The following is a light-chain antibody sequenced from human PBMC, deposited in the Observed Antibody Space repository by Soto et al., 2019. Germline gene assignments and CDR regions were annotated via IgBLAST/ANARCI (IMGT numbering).Light chain of an antibody. J-gene: IGKJ1*01. CDR3: QQYKSWT. V-gene: IGKV1-5*03. CDR1: QNVSNW. CDR2: RAS. Sequence: DIKMTQSPSTLSASVGDSVTLTCRASQNVSNWLAWYQQRPGEAPNLLIYRASNLESGVPPRFSGSGSGTLFTLTIGSLQPDDFATYYCQQYKSWTFDQGTKVDIK.